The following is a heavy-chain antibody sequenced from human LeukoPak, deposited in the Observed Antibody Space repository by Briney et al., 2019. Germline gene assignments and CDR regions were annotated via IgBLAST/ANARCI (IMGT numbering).Heavy chain of an antibody. J-gene: IGHJ4*02. D-gene: IGHD1-14*01. CDR1: GGSVGTGTYY. Sequence: SQTLSLTCTVSGGSVGTGTYYWGWIRQPADKGLEWSGRIYSSGTTSYNPSLESRVTISMDTSKNQFSLRLDSVTAADTAVYFRVRDRTTYPATFSDYWGQGAMVTVSS. V-gene: IGHV4-61*02. CDR2: IYSSGTT. CDR3: VRDRTTYPATFSDY.